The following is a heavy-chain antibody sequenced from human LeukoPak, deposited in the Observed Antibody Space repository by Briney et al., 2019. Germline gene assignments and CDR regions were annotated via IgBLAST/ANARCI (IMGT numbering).Heavy chain of an antibody. Sequence: RSSETLSLTCAVSGGSISSSNWWSWVRQPPGKGLEWIGEIYHSGSTNYNPSLKSRVTISVDKSKNQFSLKLSSVTAADTAVYYCARHYYDSSGYSPNWFDPWGQGTLVTVSS. CDR2: IYHSGST. CDR3: ARHYYDSSGYSPNWFDP. V-gene: IGHV4-4*02. D-gene: IGHD3-22*01. J-gene: IGHJ5*02. CDR1: GGSISSSNW.